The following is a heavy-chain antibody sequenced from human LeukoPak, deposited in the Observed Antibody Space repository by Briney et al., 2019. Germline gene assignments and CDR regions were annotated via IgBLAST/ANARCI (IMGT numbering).Heavy chain of an antibody. CDR2: IRYDGSNK. V-gene: IGHV3-30*02. CDR1: GFTFSSYG. Sequence: QPGGSLRLSCAASGFTFSSYGMHWVRQAPGKGLEWVAFIRYDGSNKYYADSVKGRFTISRDNSKNTLYLQMNSLRAEDTAVYYCAKSPIIVVVTATQFDYWGQGTLVTLSS. D-gene: IGHD2-21*02. J-gene: IGHJ4*02. CDR3: AKSPIIVVVTATQFDY.